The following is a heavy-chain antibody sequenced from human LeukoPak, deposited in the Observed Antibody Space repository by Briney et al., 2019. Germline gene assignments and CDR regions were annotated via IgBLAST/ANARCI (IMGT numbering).Heavy chain of an antibody. Sequence: GGSLRLPCAASGFTFSSYSMNWVRQAPGKGLEWVSSISSSSSYIYYADSVKGRFTISRDNAKNSLYLQMNSLRAEDTAVYYCARARPTPGAFDIWGQGTMVTVSS. CDR1: GFTFSSYS. CDR3: ARARPTPGAFDI. V-gene: IGHV3-21*01. J-gene: IGHJ3*02. D-gene: IGHD2-15*01. CDR2: ISSSSSYI.